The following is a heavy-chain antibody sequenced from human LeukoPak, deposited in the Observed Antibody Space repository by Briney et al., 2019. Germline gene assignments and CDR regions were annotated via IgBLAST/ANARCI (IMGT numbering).Heavy chain of an antibody. V-gene: IGHV1-46*01. D-gene: IGHD1-26*01. CDR1: GYTFTSYY. Sequence: ASVKVSCKASGYTFTSYYIHWVRQAPGQGLEWMGIIIPSGGSTTYAQKFQGRVTMTRDTSTSTVYMELSSLRSEDTAVYYCATERELPQTHFGYWGQGTLVTVSS. CDR2: IIPSGGST. J-gene: IGHJ4*02. CDR3: ATERELPQTHFGY.